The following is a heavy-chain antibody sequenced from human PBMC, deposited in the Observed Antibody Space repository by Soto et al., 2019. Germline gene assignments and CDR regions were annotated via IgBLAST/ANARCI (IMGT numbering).Heavy chain of an antibody. J-gene: IGHJ5*02. Sequence: GGSLRLSCAASGFTFSSYAMSWVRQAPGKGLEWVSAISGSGGSTYYADSVKGRFTISRNNSKNTLYLQMNSLRTEDTAVDYCAKDRRFGITMVRGVNWFDPWGQGTLVTVSS. D-gene: IGHD3-10*01. CDR3: AKDRRFGITMVRGVNWFDP. V-gene: IGHV3-23*01. CDR1: GFTFSSYA. CDR2: ISGSGGST.